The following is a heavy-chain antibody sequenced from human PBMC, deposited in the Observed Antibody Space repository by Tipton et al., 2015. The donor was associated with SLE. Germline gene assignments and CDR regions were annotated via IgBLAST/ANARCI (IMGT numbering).Heavy chain of an antibody. J-gene: IGHJ4*02. V-gene: IGHV1-8*01. CDR3: ARGYYDSGDYYYYFDY. CDR2: MNPNSGNT. D-gene: IGHD3-22*01. CDR1: GYTFIRYD. Sequence: QLVQSGAEVKKPGASVKVSCKASGYTFIRYDINWVRQATGQGLEWMGLMNPNSGNTGSVQKFQGRVTMTRNTSISTAYMELSSLRSEDTAVYYCARGYYDSGDYYYYFDYWGQGTLVTVSS.